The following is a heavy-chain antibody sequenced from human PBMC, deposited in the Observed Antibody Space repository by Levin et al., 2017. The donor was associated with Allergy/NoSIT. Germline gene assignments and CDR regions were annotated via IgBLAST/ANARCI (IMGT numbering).Heavy chain of an antibody. CDR2: VYYTGSA. CDR3: AGEPNSPYYYYYGLDV. D-gene: IGHD2/OR15-2a*01. CDR1: GDSISNDNYY. V-gene: IGHV4-39*07. J-gene: IGHJ6*02. Sequence: PSQTLSLTCTVSGDSISNDNYYWAWIRQPPGKGLEWIGSVYYTGSAYYNPSLKTRLTMSVDTSKNQFSLRFNSVTAADTAIYYCAGEPNSPYYYYYGLDVWGQGTAVTVSS.